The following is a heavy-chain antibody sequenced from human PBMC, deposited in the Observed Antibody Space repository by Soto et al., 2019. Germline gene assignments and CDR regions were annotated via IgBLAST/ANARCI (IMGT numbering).Heavy chain of an antibody. CDR2: IYYTGST. J-gene: IGHJ4*02. CDR1: GGSISSGGYS. D-gene: IGHD5-12*01. Sequence: SETLSLTCAVSGGSISSGGYSWSWIRQPPGKGLEWIGYIYYTGSTKYNPSLKSRVTISVDTSKNQFSLKLSSVTAADTAVYHCARPELAMATTPFAHWGQGTLVTVSS. CDR3: ARPELAMATTPFAH. V-gene: IGHV4-61*08.